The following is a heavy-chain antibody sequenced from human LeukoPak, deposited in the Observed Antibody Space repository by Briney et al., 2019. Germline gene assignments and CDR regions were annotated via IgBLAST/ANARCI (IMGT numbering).Heavy chain of an antibody. D-gene: IGHD2-15*01. CDR3: ATQGGRCSGGSCRYWYFDL. V-gene: IGHV4-38-2*01. CDR1: GYSVSIGYY. Sequence: MASQTLSLTCGVSGYSVSIGYYGGWIRQPPKKGLEWIGSIDHSGTTYNNPSLKSRVTISIDTSNNQFSLKLSSVTAADTAMYYCATQGGRCSGGSCRYWYFDLWGRGTLVTVSS. CDR2: IDHSGTT. J-gene: IGHJ2*01.